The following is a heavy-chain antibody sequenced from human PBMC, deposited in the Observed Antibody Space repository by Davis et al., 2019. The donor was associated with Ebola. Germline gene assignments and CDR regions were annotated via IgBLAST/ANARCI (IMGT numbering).Heavy chain of an antibody. J-gene: IGHJ2*01. V-gene: IGHV3-74*01. CDR1: GFSFSRYW. Sequence: PGGSLRLSCAASGFSFSRYWMHWVRQAPGKGLAWVSRINNDGTTTTYADSVKGRFTISRDNATNTLYLQMNSLRAEDTAVYYCVREYDDSLHWYFDLWGRGIMVTVSS. CDR3: VREYDDSLHWYFDL. D-gene: IGHD3-16*01. CDR2: INNDGTTT.